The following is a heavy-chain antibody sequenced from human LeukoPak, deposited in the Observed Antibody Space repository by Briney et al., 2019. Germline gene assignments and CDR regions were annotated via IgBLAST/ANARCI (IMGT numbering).Heavy chain of an antibody. V-gene: IGHV4-34*01. D-gene: IGHD3-10*01. Sequence: PSETLSLTCAVYGGSFSGYYWSWIRQPPGKGLEWIGEINHSGSTNYNPSLKSRVTISVDTSKNQFSLKLSSVTAADTAVYYCARGTYYYGSGSPREECSYFDYWGQGTLVTVSS. CDR3: ARGTYYYGSGSPREECSYFDY. CDR1: GGSFSGYY. CDR2: INHSGST. J-gene: IGHJ4*02.